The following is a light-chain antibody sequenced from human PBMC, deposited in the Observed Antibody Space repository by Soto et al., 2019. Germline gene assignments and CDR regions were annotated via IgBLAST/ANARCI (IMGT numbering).Light chain of an antibody. CDR2: DTS. CDR1: QSVSRN. J-gene: IGKJ4*01. V-gene: IGKV3-11*01. CDR3: QQRSSWPLT. Sequence: EIVLTQFPVTLSLSPGERAILSCRASQSVSRNLAWYQQKPGLAPRLLIYDTSNRATGIPARFSGSGSGTDFTLSISSLDPEDFAVYYCQQRSSWPLTFGGGTKVEIK.